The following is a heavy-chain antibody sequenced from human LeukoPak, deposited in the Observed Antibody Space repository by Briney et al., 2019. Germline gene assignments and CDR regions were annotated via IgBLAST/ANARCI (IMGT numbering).Heavy chain of an antibody. J-gene: IGHJ6*03. Sequence: GGSLRLSCAVSGITFSSYWMSWVRQAPGKGLEWVANIKQDGSEKYYVDSVKGRFTISRDNAKNSLYLQMNSLRAEDTAAYYCVSKGSGSYYYYYYYMDVWGKGTTVTVSS. CDR1: GITFSSYW. V-gene: IGHV3-7*01. D-gene: IGHD3-10*01. CDR2: IKQDGSEK. CDR3: VSKGSGSYYYYYYYMDV.